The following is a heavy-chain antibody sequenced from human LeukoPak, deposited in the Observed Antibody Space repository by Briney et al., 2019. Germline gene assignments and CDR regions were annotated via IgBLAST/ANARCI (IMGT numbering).Heavy chain of an antibody. D-gene: IGHD3-16*02. CDR2: IIPIFGTA. CDR1: GGTFSSYA. CDR3: AYYQTFRGVIDDY. V-gene: IGHV1-69*05. Sequence: ASVKVSCKASGGTFSSYAISWVRQAPGQGLEWMGRIIPIFGTANYAQKFQGRVTITTDESTSTAYMELSSLRYEDTAVYYCAYYQTFRGVIDDYWGQGTLVTVSS. J-gene: IGHJ4*02.